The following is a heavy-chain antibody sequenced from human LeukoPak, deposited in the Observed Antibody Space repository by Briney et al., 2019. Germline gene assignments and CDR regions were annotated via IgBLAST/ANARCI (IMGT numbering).Heavy chain of an antibody. D-gene: IGHD1-1*01. CDR3: AGGYGFDY. J-gene: IGHJ4*02. CDR1: GFAFRNYW. CDR2: INRDGRAT. V-gene: IGHV3-74*01. Sequence: GGSLRLSCAASGFAFRNYWMHWVRQGPGKGLLWVSRINRDGRATSYADSVKGRFAISRDNAKNTLYLQMNSLRAEDTAVYYCAGGYGFDYWGQGTLVTVSS.